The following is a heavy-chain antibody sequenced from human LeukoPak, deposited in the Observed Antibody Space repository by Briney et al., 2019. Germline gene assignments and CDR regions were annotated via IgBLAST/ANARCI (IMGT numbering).Heavy chain of an antibody. Sequence: SVTVSCKASGGTFSSYAISWVRQAPGQGLEWMGGIIPIFGTTNYAQKFQGRVTITADESTSTAYMELSSLRSEDTAVYYCARDSRDTAMVFVYWGQGTLVTVSS. D-gene: IGHD5-18*01. CDR1: GGTFSSYA. CDR3: ARDSRDTAMVFVY. V-gene: IGHV1-69*01. CDR2: IIPIFGTT. J-gene: IGHJ4*02.